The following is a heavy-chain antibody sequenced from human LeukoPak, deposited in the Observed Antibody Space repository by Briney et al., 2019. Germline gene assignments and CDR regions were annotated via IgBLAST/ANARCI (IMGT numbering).Heavy chain of an antibody. CDR1: GGTFSSYA. Sequence: SVKVSCKASGGTFSSYAISWVRQAPGQGLEWMGGIIPIFGTANYAQKFQGRVTITADKSTSTAYMELSSLRSEDTAVYYCAVDYDILTGYPSYWGQGTLVTVSS. D-gene: IGHD3-9*01. CDR2: IIPIFGTA. CDR3: AVDYDILTGYPSY. V-gene: IGHV1-69*06. J-gene: IGHJ4*02.